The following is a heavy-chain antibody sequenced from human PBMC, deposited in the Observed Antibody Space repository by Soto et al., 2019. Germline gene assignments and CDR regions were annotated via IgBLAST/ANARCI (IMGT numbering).Heavy chain of an antibody. CDR3: AREMWFGSYYYYGMDV. D-gene: IGHD3-10*01. J-gene: IGHJ6*02. CDR1: GGSISSYY. Sequence: PSETLSLTCTVSGGSISSYYWSWIRQPPGKGLEWIGYIYYSGSTYYNPSLKSRVTISVDRSKNQFSLKPSSVTAADTAVYYCAREMWFGSYYYYGMDVWGQGTTVTVSS. V-gene: IGHV4-59*01. CDR2: IYYSGST.